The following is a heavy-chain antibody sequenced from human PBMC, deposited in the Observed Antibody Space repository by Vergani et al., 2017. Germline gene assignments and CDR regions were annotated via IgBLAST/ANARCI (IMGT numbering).Heavy chain of an antibody. CDR2: INHSGST. CDR1: GGSFSGYY. D-gene: IGHD6-6*01. J-gene: IGHJ6*03. Sequence: QVQLQQWGAGLLKPSETLSLTCAVYGGSFSGYYWSWIRQPPGKGLEWLGEINHSGSTNYNPSLKSRVIITVDTSKNQFSLRLSSVTAADTAVYYCAGGRCIAARPPSSRSCYYYYYMDVWGKGTTVTVSS. V-gene: IGHV4-34*01. CDR3: AGGRCIAARPPSSRSCYYYYYMDV.